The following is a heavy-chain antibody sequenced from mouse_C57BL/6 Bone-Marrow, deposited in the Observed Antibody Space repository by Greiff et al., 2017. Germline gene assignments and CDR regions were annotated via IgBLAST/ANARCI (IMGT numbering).Heavy chain of an antibody. J-gene: IGHJ4*01. CDR3: ARSYDYDDYTMDY. V-gene: IGHV1-64*01. D-gene: IGHD2-4*01. CDR1: GYTFTNYW. Sequence: QVQLQQPGAELVKPGASVKLSCKASGYTFTNYWMHWVKQRPGQGLEWIGMMHPNGGSPDYNEKFKSEATLSVDKSSRTAYRELSSLTSEDSAVYCCARSYDYDDYTMDYWGQGTSVTVSS. CDR2: MHPNGGSP.